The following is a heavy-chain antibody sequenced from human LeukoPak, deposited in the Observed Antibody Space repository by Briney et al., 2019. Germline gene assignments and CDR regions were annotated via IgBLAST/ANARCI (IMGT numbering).Heavy chain of an antibody. D-gene: IGHD5-18*01. J-gene: IGHJ4*02. CDR1: GFTVSSNY. Sequence: GGSLRLSCAASGFTVSSNYMSLVRQAPGKGLEWVSLIYNGGSTYYADSVKGRFTISRDNSKNTLYLQMNSLRAEDTAVYYCASAYTYGKVDYWGQGTLVTVSS. CDR2: IYNGGST. CDR3: ASAYTYGKVDY. V-gene: IGHV3-66*01.